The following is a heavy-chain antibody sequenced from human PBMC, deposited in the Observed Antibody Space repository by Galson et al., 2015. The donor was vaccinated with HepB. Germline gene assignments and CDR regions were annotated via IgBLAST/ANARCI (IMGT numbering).Heavy chain of an antibody. J-gene: IGHJ5*02. D-gene: IGHD1-14*01. CDR2: INAGNGNT. V-gene: IGHV1-3*01. CDR1: GYTFTSYA. CDR3: ARSDQLSGYNWFDP. Sequence: SVKVSCKASGYTFTSYAMHWVRQAPGQRLEWMGWINAGNGNTKYSQKFQGRVTITRDTSASTAYMELSSLRSEDTAVYYCARSDQLSGYNWFDPWGQGTLVTVSS.